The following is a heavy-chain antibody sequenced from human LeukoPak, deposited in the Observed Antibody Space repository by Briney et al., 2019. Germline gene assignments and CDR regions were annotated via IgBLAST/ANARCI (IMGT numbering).Heavy chain of an antibody. CDR3: AKDPEAVGWFGELSTPH. CDR2: IRYDGSNK. Sequence: GGSLRLSCAASGFTFSSYGMHWVRQAPGKGLEWVAFIRYDGSNKYYADSVKGRFTISRDNSKNTLYLQMNSLRAEDTAVYYCAKDPEAVGWFGELSTPHWGQGTLVTVSS. V-gene: IGHV3-30*02. D-gene: IGHD3-10*01. J-gene: IGHJ4*02. CDR1: GFTFSSYG.